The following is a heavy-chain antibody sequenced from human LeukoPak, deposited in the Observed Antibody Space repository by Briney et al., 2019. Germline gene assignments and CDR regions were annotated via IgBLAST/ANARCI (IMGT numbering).Heavy chain of an antibody. CDR2: IYSGSST. Sequence: GGSLRLSCAASGFTVSSHYMSWVRQAPGKGLEWVSVIYSGSSTYYADSVKGRFTISRDNAKNSLYLQMNSLRAEDTAVYYCARESGYCSGGSCSDYWGQGTLVTVSS. V-gene: IGHV3-53*01. D-gene: IGHD2-15*01. CDR1: GFTVSSHY. CDR3: ARESGYCSGGSCSDY. J-gene: IGHJ4*02.